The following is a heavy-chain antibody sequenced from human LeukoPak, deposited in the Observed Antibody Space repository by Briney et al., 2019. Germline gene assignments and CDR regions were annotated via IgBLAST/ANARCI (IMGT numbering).Heavy chain of an antibody. J-gene: IGHJ4*02. D-gene: IGHD6-19*01. CDR3: TCSGWSIYYFDY. Sequence: PGGSLRLSCAASGFTVSGNYMSWVRQAPGKGLEWVSIIYSGGNTHYADSVKGRFTISRDNPKNTLYLRMNSLRAEDTAVYYCTCSGWSIYYFDYWGQGTLVTVSS. CDR1: GFTVSGNY. CDR2: IYSGGNT. V-gene: IGHV3-53*01.